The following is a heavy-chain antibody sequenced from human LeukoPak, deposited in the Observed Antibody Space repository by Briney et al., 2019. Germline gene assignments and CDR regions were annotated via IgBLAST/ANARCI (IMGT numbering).Heavy chain of an antibody. Sequence: GSSVKVSCKASGGTFSSYAISWVRQAPGQGLEWMGGIIPIFGTANYAQKFQGRVTMTRDTSTSTVYMELSSLRSEDTAVYYCARGYSYGWGHAFDIWGQGTMVTVSS. CDR2: IIPIFGTA. J-gene: IGHJ3*02. D-gene: IGHD5-18*01. CDR1: GGTFSSYA. CDR3: ARGYSYGWGHAFDI. V-gene: IGHV1-69*05.